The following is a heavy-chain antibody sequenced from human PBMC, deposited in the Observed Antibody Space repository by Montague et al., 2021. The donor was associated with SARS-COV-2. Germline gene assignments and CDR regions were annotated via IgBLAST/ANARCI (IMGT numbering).Heavy chain of an antibody. CDR1: GGSISSGSYF. Sequence: SETLSLTCSVSGGSISSGSYFWGWIRQPPGKGLEHIGSIHYTGSTYSTSLKSRVTMSTDTSKNQFFLALSSVTAADTAVYYCAGLICSGACTWFDPWGRGTLVTVSS. D-gene: IGHD6-25*01. CDR3: AGLICSGACTWFDP. V-gene: IGHV4-39*01. CDR2: IHYTGST. J-gene: IGHJ5*02.